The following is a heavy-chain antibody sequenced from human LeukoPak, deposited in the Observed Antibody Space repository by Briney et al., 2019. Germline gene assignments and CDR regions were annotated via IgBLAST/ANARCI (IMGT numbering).Heavy chain of an antibody. CDR2: IYYSGST. CDR1: GGSISSYY. V-gene: IGHV4-59*12. Sequence: SETLSLTCTVSGGSISSYYWSWIRQPPGKGLEWIGYIYYSGSTNYNPSLKSRVTISVDKSKNQFSLKLSSVTAADTAVYYCARDVQRRFDPWGQGTLVTVSS. CDR3: ARDVQRRFDP. D-gene: IGHD6-25*01. J-gene: IGHJ5*02.